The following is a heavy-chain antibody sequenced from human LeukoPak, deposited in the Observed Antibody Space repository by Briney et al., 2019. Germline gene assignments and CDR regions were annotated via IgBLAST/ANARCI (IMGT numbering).Heavy chain of an antibody. CDR1: GYTLTELS. Sequence: ASVKVSCKVSGYTLTELSMHWVRQAPGKGLEWMGGVDPEDGETIYAQKLQGRVTMTEDTSTDTAYMELSSLRSEDTAVYYCATPFYDILTGPLAGMDVWGQGTTVTVSS. D-gene: IGHD3-9*01. J-gene: IGHJ6*02. CDR3: ATPFYDILTGPLAGMDV. CDR2: VDPEDGET. V-gene: IGHV1-24*01.